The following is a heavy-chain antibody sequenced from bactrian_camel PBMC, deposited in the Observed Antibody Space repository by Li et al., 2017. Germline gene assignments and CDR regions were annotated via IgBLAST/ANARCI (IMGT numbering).Heavy chain of an antibody. CDR3: MADPSVFPVCRLGVMRMDY. J-gene: IGHJ4*01. CDR2: IDDIGGT. V-gene: IGHV3S53*01. CDR1: GYTYNRHC. Sequence: HVQLVESGGGSVQAGGSLTLSCVANGYTYNRHCMGWFRQAPGKERERIAVIDDIGGTTYSESVSGRFTISQDNAKNTLYLQMNNLKPEDTAMYYCMADPSVFPVCRLGVMRMDYRGQGTQVTVS.